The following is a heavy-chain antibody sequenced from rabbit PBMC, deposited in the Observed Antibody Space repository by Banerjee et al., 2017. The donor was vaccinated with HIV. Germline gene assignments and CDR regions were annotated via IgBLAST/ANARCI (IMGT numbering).Heavy chain of an antibody. D-gene: IGHD8-1*01. CDR2: IYTGNGST. CDR3: ARDDGSSTYFGYFNL. Sequence: QSLEESGGDLVKPGASLTLTCTASGFSFSGSYWIYWVRQAPGKGLEWIAYIYTGNGSTYYASWAKGRFTISKTSSTTVTLQMTSLTVADTATYFCARDDGSSTYFGYFNLWGPGTLVTVS. CDR1: GFSFSGSYW. V-gene: IGHV1S40*01. J-gene: IGHJ4*01.